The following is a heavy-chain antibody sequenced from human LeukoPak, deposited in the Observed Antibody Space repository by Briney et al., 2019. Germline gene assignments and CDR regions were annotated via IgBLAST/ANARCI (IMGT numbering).Heavy chain of an antibody. CDR3: ARNMARGVIITAPGY. D-gene: IGHD3-10*01. CDR1: GYTFTGYY. Sequence: ASVEVSCKASGYTFTGYYMHWVRQAPGQGLEWMGWINPNSGGTNYAQKFQGRVTMTRDTSISTAYMELSRLRSDDTAVYYCARNMARGVIITAPGYWGQGTLVTVSS. J-gene: IGHJ4*02. CDR2: INPNSGGT. V-gene: IGHV1-2*02.